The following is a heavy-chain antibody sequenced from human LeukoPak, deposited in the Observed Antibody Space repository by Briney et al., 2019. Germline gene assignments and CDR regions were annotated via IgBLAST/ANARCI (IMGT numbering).Heavy chain of an antibody. Sequence: KPSETLSLTCTVSGGSISSTEDHWTWIRQRPGKGLEWIGYTSYSGHPDSNPSLKSRVTMSLDTSKNQFSLKLSSVTAADTAVYFCAREPTQPLRFGEFHPFDNWGQGTLVTVSS. J-gene: IGHJ4*02. D-gene: IGHD3-10*01. CDR3: AREPTQPLRFGEFHPFDN. CDR1: GGSISSTEDH. V-gene: IGHV4-31*03. CDR2: TSYSGHP.